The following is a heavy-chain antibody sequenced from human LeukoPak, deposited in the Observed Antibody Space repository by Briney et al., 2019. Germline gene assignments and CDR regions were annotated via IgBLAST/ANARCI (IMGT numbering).Heavy chain of an antibody. D-gene: IGHD3-3*01. J-gene: IGHJ4*02. V-gene: IGHV1-69*06. Sequence: ASVKVSCKASGGTFSSYAISWVRQAPGQGLEWMGGIIPIFGTTNYAQKFQGRVTITADKSTSTAYMELSSLRSEDTAVYYCASGSVYDFWSGYQFDYWGQGTLVTVSS. CDR2: IIPIFGTT. CDR1: GGTFSSYA. CDR3: ASGSVYDFWSGYQFDY.